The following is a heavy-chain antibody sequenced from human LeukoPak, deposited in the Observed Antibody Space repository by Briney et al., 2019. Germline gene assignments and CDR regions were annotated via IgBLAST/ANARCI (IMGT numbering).Heavy chain of an antibody. CDR2: IWNDGHKE. D-gene: IGHD3-22*01. V-gene: IGHV3-33*06. J-gene: IGHJ4*02. CDR1: GFIFGSYG. CDR3: AKDPISLVVVVNYFDY. Sequence: GTSLRLSCAASGFIFGSYGMHWVRQAPGKGLDWVAVIWNDGHKEYYADSVKGRFTISRDNSKNTLYLQMNSLRAEDTAVYYCAKDPISLVVVVNYFDYWGQGTLVTVSS.